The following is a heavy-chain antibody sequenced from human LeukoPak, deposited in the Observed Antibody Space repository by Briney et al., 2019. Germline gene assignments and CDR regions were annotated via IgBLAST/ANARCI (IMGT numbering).Heavy chain of an antibody. CDR1: GFTFSSYS. J-gene: IGHJ6*03. D-gene: IGHD2-15*01. V-gene: IGHV3-21*01. CDR2: ISSSSSYK. Sequence: GGSLRLSCAASGFTFSSYSMNWVRQAPGKGLERVSSISSSSSYKFYADSVKGRFTISRDNSKNTLYLQMNSLRAEDTAVYYCAKDGGYGLYYYYYYMDVWGKGTTVTVSS. CDR3: AKDGGYGLYYYYYYMDV.